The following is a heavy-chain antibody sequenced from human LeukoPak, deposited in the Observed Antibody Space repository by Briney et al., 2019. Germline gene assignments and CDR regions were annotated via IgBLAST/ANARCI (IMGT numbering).Heavy chain of an antibody. CDR2: IKQDGSEK. V-gene: IGHV3-7*01. CDR1: GFTFSTYW. J-gene: IGHJ5*02. CDR3: ARELLLNWFDP. Sequence: GGSLRLSCAASGFTFSTYWISWVRQAPGKGLEWVANIKQDGSEKYYVDSVKGRFTISRDNAKNSLYLQMNSLRAEDTAVYYCARELLLNWFDPWGQGTLVTVSS.